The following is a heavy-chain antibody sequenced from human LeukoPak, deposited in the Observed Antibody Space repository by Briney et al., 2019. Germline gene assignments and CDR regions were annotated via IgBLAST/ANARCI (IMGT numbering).Heavy chain of an antibody. V-gene: IGHV3-7*01. CDR3: ARIVLMVYAHHDAFDI. J-gene: IGHJ3*02. D-gene: IGHD2-8*01. Sequence: PGGSLRLSCVASGFTFSSYWMSWVRQAPGKGLEWVANIKQDGSEKYYVDSVKGRFTISRDNAKNSLYLQMNSLRAEDTAVYYCARIVLMVYAHHDAFDIWGQGTMVTVSS. CDR1: GFTFSSYW. CDR2: IKQDGSEK.